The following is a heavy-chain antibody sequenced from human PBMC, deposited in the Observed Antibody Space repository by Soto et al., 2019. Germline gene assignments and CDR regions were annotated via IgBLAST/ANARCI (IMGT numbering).Heavy chain of an antibody. CDR2: IYYDGST. J-gene: IGHJ3*02. CDR3: ARPYYDSSGYWGAMDI. CDR1: GGSMRSTMDY. V-gene: IGHV4-39*01. D-gene: IGHD3-22*01. Sequence: ETLSLTYTVSGGSMRSTMDYLAWIRQPPGMGLEWIGSIYYDGSTHYYPSLESRVTISADMSKNQFSLRLNSVTAADTAVYYCARPYYDSSGYWGAMDIWGQGTMVT.